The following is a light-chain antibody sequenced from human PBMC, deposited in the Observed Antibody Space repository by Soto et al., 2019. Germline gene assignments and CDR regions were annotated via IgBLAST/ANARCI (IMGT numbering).Light chain of an antibody. J-gene: IGKJ1*01. CDR1: QNINSH. V-gene: IGKV1-39*01. CDR3: QDCYISPVT. Sequence: DIQMTQSPSSLSASVGDRVTITCRASQNINSHLNWYQQKPGKVPKLLIYAASNLQSGVPSRFSGSGSGTYFTLTINSLQPVYFATYSCQDCYISPVTFGQGT. CDR2: AAS.